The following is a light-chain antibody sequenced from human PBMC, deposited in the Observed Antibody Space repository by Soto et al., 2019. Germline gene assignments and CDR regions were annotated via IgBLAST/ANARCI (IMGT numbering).Light chain of an antibody. Sequence: EIVLTQSPGTLSLSPWERATLSFTASQSVRDRYLSWYQQKPGQAPSLLIYDTSTRATGVPDRFSGSGSGTDFALTISRVEPEDFAIYFCQQYGSSPGTFGQGTKVDIK. V-gene: IGKV3-20*01. CDR3: QQYGSSPGT. CDR2: DTS. CDR1: QSVRDRY. J-gene: IGKJ1*01.